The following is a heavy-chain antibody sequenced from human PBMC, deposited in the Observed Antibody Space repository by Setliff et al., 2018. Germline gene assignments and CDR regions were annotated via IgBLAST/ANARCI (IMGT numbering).Heavy chain of an antibody. V-gene: IGHV3-30*02. Sequence: GGSLRLSCAASGFTFSSYGMHWVRQAPGKGLEWVAFIRYDGSNKYYADSVKGRFTISRDNVKNSLFLQMNSLRAEDTAVYYCAKDFGDGGWFDPWGQGTLVTVSS. J-gene: IGHJ5*02. CDR2: IRYDGSNK. D-gene: IGHD3-10*01. CDR1: GFTFSSYG. CDR3: AKDFGDGGWFDP.